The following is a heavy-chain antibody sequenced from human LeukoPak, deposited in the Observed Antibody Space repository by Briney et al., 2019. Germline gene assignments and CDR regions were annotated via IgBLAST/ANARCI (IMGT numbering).Heavy chain of an antibody. D-gene: IGHD3-22*01. J-gene: IGHJ6*02. CDR2: ISAYNGNT. V-gene: IGHV1-18*04. CDR3: ARDGQHYYDSSGSSDGMDV. Sequence: ASVKVSCKASGYTFTSNYIHWVRQAPGQGLEWMGWISAYNGNTNHAQKLQGRVTMTTDTSTSTAYMELRSLRSDDTAVYYCARDGQHYYDSSGSSDGMDVWGQGTTVTVSS. CDR1: GYTFTSNY.